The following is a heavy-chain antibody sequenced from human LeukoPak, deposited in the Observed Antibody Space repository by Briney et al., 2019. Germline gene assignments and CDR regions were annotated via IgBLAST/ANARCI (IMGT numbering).Heavy chain of an antibody. D-gene: IGHD3-10*01. J-gene: IGHJ3*01. CDR3: ARGVYYGSGNLYPLRC. Sequence: ASVKVSCKASGYTFTSYAMHWVRQAPGQRLEWMGWINAGNGNTKYSQKFQGRVTITRDTSASTAYMELSSLRSEDTAVYYCARGVYYGSGNLYPLRCWGQGTMVTVSS. CDR2: INAGNGNT. CDR1: GYTFTSYA. V-gene: IGHV1-3*01.